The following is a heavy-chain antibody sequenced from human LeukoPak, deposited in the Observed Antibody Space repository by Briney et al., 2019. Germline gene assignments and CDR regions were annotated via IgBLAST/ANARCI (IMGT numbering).Heavy chain of an antibody. V-gene: IGHV3-66*01. J-gene: IGHJ6*02. CDR2: IYTTGRT. Sequence: GGSLRLSCAASGFTVSSNYMSWVRQAPGKGLEWVSFIYTTGRTYYADSVKGRFTISTDDSKNTVFLQMNSLRAEDTAVYYCARDPPMTTDFALDVWGQGTTVTVSS. CDR1: GFTVSSNY. D-gene: IGHD4-11*01. CDR3: ARDPPMTTDFALDV.